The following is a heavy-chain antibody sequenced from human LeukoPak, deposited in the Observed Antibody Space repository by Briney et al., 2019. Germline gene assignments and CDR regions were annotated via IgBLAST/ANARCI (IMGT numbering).Heavy chain of an antibody. V-gene: IGHV1-2*02. CDR2: INPNSGGT. CDR1: GYTFTGYY. D-gene: IGHD5-18*01. Sequence: ASVKVSCKASGYTFTGYYMHWVRQAPGQGLEWMGWINPNSGGTNYAQKFQGRVTMTRDTSISTAYMELSRLRSDDTAVYYCARDLGAAMVRGGGDYWGQGTLVTVSS. J-gene: IGHJ4*02. CDR3: ARDLGAAMVRGGGDY.